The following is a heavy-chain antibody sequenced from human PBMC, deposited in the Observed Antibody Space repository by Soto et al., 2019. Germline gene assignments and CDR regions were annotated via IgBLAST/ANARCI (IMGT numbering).Heavy chain of an antibody. CDR1: GFTFSSYA. CDR3: AIDILTGYYSASESAEYFQH. CDR2: ISGSGGST. Sequence: GGSLRLSCAASGFTFSSYAMSWVRQAPGKGLEWVSAISGSGGSTYYADSVKGRFTISRDNSKNTLYLQMNSLRAEDTAVYYCAIDILTGYYSASESAEYFQHWGQGTLVTVSS. J-gene: IGHJ1*01. V-gene: IGHV3-23*01. D-gene: IGHD3-9*01.